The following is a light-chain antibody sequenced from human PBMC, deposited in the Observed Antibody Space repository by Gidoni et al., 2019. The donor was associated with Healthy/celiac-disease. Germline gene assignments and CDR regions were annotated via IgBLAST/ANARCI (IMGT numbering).Light chain of an antibody. CDR1: QSVSSSY. V-gene: IGKV3-20*01. CDR2: GAS. Sequence: EIVLTQSPGTPSLSPGERATLSCRASQSVSSSYLAWYQQKPGQAPRLLIYGASSRATGIPDRFSGSGSGTDFTLTISRLEPEDFAVYYCQQYGSSPFTFXPXTKVDIK. CDR3: QQYGSSPFT. J-gene: IGKJ3*01.